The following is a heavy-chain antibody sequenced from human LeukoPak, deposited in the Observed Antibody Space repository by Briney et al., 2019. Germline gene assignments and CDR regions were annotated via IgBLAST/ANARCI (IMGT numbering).Heavy chain of an antibody. CDR3: AKTQLKYGSGTGDAFDI. CDR2: MNPNSGNT. J-gene: IGHJ3*02. D-gene: IGHD3-10*01. CDR1: GYTFTSYD. Sequence: ASVKVSCKASGYTFTSYDINWVRQATGQGLEWMGWMNPNSGNTCYAQKFQGRVTITRNTSISTAYMELSSLRSEDTAVYYCAKTQLKYGSGTGDAFDIWGQGTMVTVSS. V-gene: IGHV1-8*03.